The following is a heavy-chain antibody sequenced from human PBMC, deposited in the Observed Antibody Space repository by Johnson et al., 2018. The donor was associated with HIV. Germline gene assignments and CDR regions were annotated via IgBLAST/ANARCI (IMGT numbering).Heavy chain of an antibody. V-gene: IGHV3-30-3*02. CDR2: ISYDGSNK. CDR1: GFTFSSYA. Sequence: QVQLVESGGGVVQPGRSLTLSCAASGFTFSSYAMHWVRQAPGKGLEWVAVISYDGSNKYYADSVKGRFTISRDNPKNTLFLQMNSLRAEDTAVYYCAKSIVVVLAGNNDDAFDIWGQGTMVTVSS. CDR3: AKSIVVVLAGNNDDAFDI. J-gene: IGHJ3*02. D-gene: IGHD2-21*01.